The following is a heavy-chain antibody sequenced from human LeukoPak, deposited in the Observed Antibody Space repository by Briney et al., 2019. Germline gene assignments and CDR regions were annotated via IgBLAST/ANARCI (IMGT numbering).Heavy chain of an antibody. D-gene: IGHD3-16*01. Sequence: PSETLSLTCTVSGGSISSSSYYWGWIRQPPGKGLEWIGSIYYSGSTYYNPSLKSRVTISVDTSKNQFSLKLSSVTAADTAVYYCARDTNDYVWGTYDYWGQGTLVTVSS. CDR3: ARDTNDYVWGTYDY. CDR1: GGSISSSSYY. J-gene: IGHJ4*02. V-gene: IGHV4-39*07. CDR2: IYYSGST.